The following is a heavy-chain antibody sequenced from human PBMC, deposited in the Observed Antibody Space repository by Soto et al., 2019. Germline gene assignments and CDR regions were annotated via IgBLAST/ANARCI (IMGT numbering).Heavy chain of an antibody. Sequence: VQLQESGPGLVKPSQTLSLTCLVSGDSINRGDHYWTWIRQHPGKALEWFGYIHYTGNTFYNPSLPSRVSMSLDTSKNQFSLNVNSVTAADTAVYYCARGYSAGDEYFFDYWGQGILVTVSS. CDR1: GDSINRGDHY. J-gene: IGHJ4*02. CDR3: ARGYSAGDEYFFDY. D-gene: IGHD2-21*01. V-gene: IGHV4-31*02. CDR2: IHYTGNT.